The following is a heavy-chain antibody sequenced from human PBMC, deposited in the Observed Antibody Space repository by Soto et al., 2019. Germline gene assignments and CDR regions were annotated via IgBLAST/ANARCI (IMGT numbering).Heavy chain of an antibody. CDR3: ARLMMKGSPTKLPEPYYYYYGMDV. D-gene: IGHD3-10*01. CDR2: IYPGDSDT. Sequence: GESLKISCKGSGYSFTSYWIGWVRQVPGKGLEWMGIIYPGDSDTRYSPSFQGQVTISADKSISTAYLQWSSLKASDTAMYYCARLMMKGSPTKLPEPYYYYYGMDVWGQGTTVTVSS. V-gene: IGHV5-51*01. CDR1: GYSFTSYW. J-gene: IGHJ6*02.